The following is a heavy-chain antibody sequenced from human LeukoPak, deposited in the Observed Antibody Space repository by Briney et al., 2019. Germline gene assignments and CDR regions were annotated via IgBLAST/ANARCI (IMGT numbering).Heavy chain of an antibody. V-gene: IGHV3-48*03. CDR2: ISSGTTI. Sequence: PGGSLRLSCAASGFTFSSYEMNWVRQAPGKGLEWVSYISSGTTIYYADSVKGRFTISRDNAKNSLYLQMNSLRAEDTAVYYCAREVGPLDYWGQGTLVTVSS. CDR3: AREVGPLDY. CDR1: GFTFSSYE. J-gene: IGHJ4*02. D-gene: IGHD2-15*01.